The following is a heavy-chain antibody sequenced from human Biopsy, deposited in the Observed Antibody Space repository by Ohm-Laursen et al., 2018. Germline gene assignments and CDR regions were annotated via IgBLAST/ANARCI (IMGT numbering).Heavy chain of an antibody. CDR3: ARDRDRRGWFDP. CDR2: IYTSGIT. CDR1: GGSLSSYS. D-gene: IGHD1-14*01. Sequence: SETLSLTCTVSGGSLSSYSWSWIRQPAGKGLEWIGQIYTSGITNYNPSLKSRVTMSVDTSKNKFSLRVSSVTAADTAVYYCARDRDRRGWFDPWGQGTLVIVSS. V-gene: IGHV4-4*07. J-gene: IGHJ5*02.